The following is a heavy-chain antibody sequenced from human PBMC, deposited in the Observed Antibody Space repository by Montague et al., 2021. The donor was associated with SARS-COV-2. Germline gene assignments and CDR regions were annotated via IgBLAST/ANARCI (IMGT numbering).Heavy chain of an antibody. CDR3: ARGFDY. V-gene: IGHV4-59*01. CDR1: GDSISRYY. Sequence: SETLSLTCTVSGDSISRYYWSWIRQPPGKGLEWIGYIYYSGSTNYNPSLKSRVTISVDTSKNQFSLKLSSVTAADTAVCYCARGFDYWGQGTLVAVSS. CDR2: IYYSGST. J-gene: IGHJ4*02.